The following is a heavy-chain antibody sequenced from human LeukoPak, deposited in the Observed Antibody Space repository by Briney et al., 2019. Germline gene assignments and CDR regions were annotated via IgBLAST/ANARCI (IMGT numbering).Heavy chain of an antibody. V-gene: IGHV3-73*01. CDR1: GFPFSGSA. Sequence: QPGGSLRLSCAASGFPFSGSAMHWVRQASGKGLEWVGRIRSKANSYATAYAASVKGRFTISRDDSKNTAYLQMNSLRTEDTAVYYCTRRGYCSSTSCYVGLDAFDIWGQGTMVTVSS. D-gene: IGHD2-2*01. CDR2: IRSKANSYAT. J-gene: IGHJ3*02. CDR3: TRRGYCSSTSCYVGLDAFDI.